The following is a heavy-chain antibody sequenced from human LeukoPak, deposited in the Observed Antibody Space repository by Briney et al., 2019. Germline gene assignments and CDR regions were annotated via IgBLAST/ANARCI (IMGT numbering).Heavy chain of an antibody. CDR2: ISVRGGSK. D-gene: IGHD5-18*01. Sequence: GRSLRLSCAPSGFTFSSYAMSWVSQAPGKWLEWVSAISVRGGSKYYADSVKGRFTISRDNSKNKLYLQMNSLRAEDTAVYYCAKGGYSCGYAYWGQGTLVAVSS. CDR1: GFTFSSYA. V-gene: IGHV3-23*01. CDR3: AKGGYSCGYAY. J-gene: IGHJ4*02.